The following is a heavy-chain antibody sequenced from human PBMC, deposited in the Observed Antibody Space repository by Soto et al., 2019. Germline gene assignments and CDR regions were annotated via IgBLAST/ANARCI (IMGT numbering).Heavy chain of an antibody. D-gene: IGHD3-10*01. V-gene: IGHV3-30-3*01. CDR3: ARLGSGELVYYYYGMDV. CDR1: GFTFSSYA. CDR2: ISYDGSNK. Sequence: VHLVESGGGLVKPGGSLRLSCAASGFTFSSYAMHWVRQAPGKGLEWVAVISYDGSNKYYADSVKGRFTISRDNSKNTLYLQMNSLRAEDTAVYYCARLGSGELVYYYYGMDVWGQGTTVTVSS. J-gene: IGHJ6*02.